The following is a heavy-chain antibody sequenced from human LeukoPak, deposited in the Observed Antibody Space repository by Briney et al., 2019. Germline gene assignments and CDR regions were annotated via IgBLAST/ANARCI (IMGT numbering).Heavy chain of an antibody. Sequence: SETLSLTCTVSGGSINNYYWSWIRQPAGKGLEWIGRIYTTGSTSYNPALKSRITMSVDTAKNQFSLKLSSVTAADTAAYYCARSGSYSGTYVYWGQGTVVTVSS. CDR2: IYTTGST. CDR1: GGSINNYY. CDR3: ARSGSYSGTYVY. V-gene: IGHV4-4*07. J-gene: IGHJ4*02. D-gene: IGHD1-26*01.